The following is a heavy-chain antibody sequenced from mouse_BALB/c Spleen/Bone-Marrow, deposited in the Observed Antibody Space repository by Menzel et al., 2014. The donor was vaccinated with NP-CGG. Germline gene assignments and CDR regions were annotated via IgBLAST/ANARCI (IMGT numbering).Heavy chain of an antibody. J-gene: IGHJ4*01. CDR3: ARAPSMDY. V-gene: IGHV1S56*01. Sequence: VQLQQSGPELVKPGAVVKISCKASGYTFTSYDINWVKQRPGQGLEWIGWIYPGDGSSKYNEKFKGKATLTANKSPSTAYMQLSSLTSENSAVYFCARAPSMDYWGQGTSVTVSS. CDR1: GYTFTSYD. CDR2: IYPGDGSS.